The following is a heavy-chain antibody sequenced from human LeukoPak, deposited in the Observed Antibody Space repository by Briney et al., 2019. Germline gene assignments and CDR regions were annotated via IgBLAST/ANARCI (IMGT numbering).Heavy chain of an antibody. D-gene: IGHD1-26*01. V-gene: IGHV3-30*03. CDR2: ISYDGSNK. CDR3: ARASGSYQTFDY. J-gene: IGHJ4*02. CDR1: GFTFSSYG. Sequence: QPGRSLRLSCAASGFTFSSYGMHWVRQAPGKGLEWVAVISYDGSNKYYADSVKGRFTISRDNSKNTLYLQMNSLRAEDTAVYYCARASGSYQTFDYWGQGTLVTVSS.